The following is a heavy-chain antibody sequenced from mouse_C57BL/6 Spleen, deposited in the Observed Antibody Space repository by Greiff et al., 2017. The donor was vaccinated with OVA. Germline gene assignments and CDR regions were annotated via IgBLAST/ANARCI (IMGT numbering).Heavy chain of an antibody. D-gene: IGHD2-1*01. V-gene: IGHV1-69*01. CDR3: ARTSLPYGNYYFDY. J-gene: IGHJ2*01. CDR1: GYTFTSYW. CDR2: IDPSDSYT. Sequence: QVQLQQPGAELVMPGASVKLSCKASGYTFTSYWMHWVKQRPGQGLEWIGEIDPSDSYTNYNQKFKGKSTLTVDKSSSTAYMQLSSLTSEDSAVYDYARTSLPYGNYYFDYWGQGTTLTVSS.